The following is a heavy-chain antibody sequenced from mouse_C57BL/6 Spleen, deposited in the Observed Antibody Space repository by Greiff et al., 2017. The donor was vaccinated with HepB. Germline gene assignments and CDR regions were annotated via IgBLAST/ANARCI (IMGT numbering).Heavy chain of an antibody. CDR2: IRNKANGYTT. CDR1: GFTFTDYY. Sequence: EVKLVESGGGLVQPGGSLSLSCAASGFTFTDYYMSWVRQPPGKALEWLGFIRNKANGYTTDYSASVKGRFTISRDNSQNILYLHMNALRAEDSATYYCARYGYDYDHNAMDYWGQGTSVTVSS. V-gene: IGHV7-3*01. D-gene: IGHD2-4*01. J-gene: IGHJ4*01. CDR3: ARYGYDYDHNAMDY.